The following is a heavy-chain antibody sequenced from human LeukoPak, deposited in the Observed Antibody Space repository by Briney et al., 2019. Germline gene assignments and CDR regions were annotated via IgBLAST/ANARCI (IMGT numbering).Heavy chain of an antibody. J-gene: IGHJ5*02. D-gene: IGHD2-15*01. CDR1: GGSFSGYY. V-gene: IGHV4-34*01. CDR2: INHSGST. CDR3: ARHRCSGGSCYPMNWYDP. Sequence: SETLSLTCAVYGGSFSGYYWSWIRQPPGKGLEWIGEINHSGSTNYNPSLKSRVTISVDTSKNQFSLKLSSVTAADTAVYYCARHRCSGGSCYPMNWYDPWGQGTLVTVSS.